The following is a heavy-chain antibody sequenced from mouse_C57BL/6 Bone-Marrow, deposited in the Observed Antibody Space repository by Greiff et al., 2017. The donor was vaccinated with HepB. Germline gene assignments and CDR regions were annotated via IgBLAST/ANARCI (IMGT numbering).Heavy chain of an antibody. CDR3: ARELGRGY. CDR1: GYTFTSYG. Sequence: LQESGAELARPGASVKLSCKASGYTFTSYGISWVKQRTGQGLEWIGEIYPRSGNTYYNEKFKGKATLTADKSSSTAYMELRSLTSEDSAVYFCARELGRGYWGQGTTLTVSS. CDR2: IYPRSGNT. D-gene: IGHD4-1*01. V-gene: IGHV1-81*01. J-gene: IGHJ2*01.